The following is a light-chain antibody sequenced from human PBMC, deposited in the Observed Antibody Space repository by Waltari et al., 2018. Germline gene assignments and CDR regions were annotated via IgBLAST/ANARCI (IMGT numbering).Light chain of an antibody. J-gene: IGKJ4*01. CDR1: QGISSY. CDR3: QQLNTYPLT. CDR2: AAS. V-gene: IGKV1-9*01. Sequence: SVGDRVTITCRASQGISSYLAWYQQKPGKAPEVLISAASSLQSGVPSRFSGSGSGTEFTLTISSLQPEDFATYYCQQLNTYPLTFGGGTKVEIK.